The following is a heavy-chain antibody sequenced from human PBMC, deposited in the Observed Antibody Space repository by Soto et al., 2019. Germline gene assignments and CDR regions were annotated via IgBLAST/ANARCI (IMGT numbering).Heavy chain of an antibody. Sequence: ESGGGVVQPGRSLRLSCAASGFTFSSYGMHWVRQAPGKGLEWVAVISYDGSNKYYADSVKGRFTISRDNSKNTLYLQMNSLRAEDTAVYYCAKGGGDIVVVPAATDYGMDVWGQGTTVTVSS. J-gene: IGHJ6*02. CDR3: AKGGGDIVVVPAATDYGMDV. CDR1: GFTFSSYG. V-gene: IGHV3-30*18. D-gene: IGHD2-2*01. CDR2: ISYDGSNK.